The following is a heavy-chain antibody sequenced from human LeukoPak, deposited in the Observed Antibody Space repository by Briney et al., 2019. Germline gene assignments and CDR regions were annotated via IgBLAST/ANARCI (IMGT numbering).Heavy chain of an antibody. D-gene: IGHD6-19*01. V-gene: IGHV3-30-3*01. CDR3: ARYSSGWYNGQYYFDY. CDR2: ISYDGSNK. J-gene: IGHJ4*02. CDR1: GFTFSSYA. Sequence: PGGSLRLSCAASGFTFSSYAMHWVRQAPGKGLEWVAVISYDGSNKYCADSVKGRFTISRDNSKNTLYLQMNSLRAEGTAVYYCARYSSGWYNGQYYFDYWGQGTLVTVSS.